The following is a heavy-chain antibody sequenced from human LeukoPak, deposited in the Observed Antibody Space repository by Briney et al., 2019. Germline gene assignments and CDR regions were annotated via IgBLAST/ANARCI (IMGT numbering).Heavy chain of an antibody. CDR3: ARVRGLEWLLKHLDS. CDR2: ISGSGYPI. V-gene: IGHV3-48*03. J-gene: IGHJ4*02. CDR1: GFTFSTYE. D-gene: IGHD3-3*01. Sequence: PGGSLRLSCTASGFTFSTYEMNWVRQAPGKGLEWVSYISGSGYPIYYADSVEGRFTISRDNAKNSLYLQMNSLRAEDTAIYYCARVRGLEWLLKHLDSWGQGTLVTVSS.